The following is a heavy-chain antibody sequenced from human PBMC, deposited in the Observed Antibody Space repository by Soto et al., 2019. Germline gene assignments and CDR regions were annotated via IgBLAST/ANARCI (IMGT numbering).Heavy chain of an antibody. CDR2: IYHSGST. J-gene: IGHJ5*02. CDR3: ARVPSP. V-gene: IGHV4-30-2*01. Sequence: QLQLQESGSGLVKPSQTLSLTCAVSGGSISSGGYSWSWIRQPPGKGLEWIGYIYHSGSTYYNPSPHRRATISVDRTKNQFSLTLSSVTAADTAAYYCARVPSPWGQGTLVTVSS. CDR1: GGSISSGGYS.